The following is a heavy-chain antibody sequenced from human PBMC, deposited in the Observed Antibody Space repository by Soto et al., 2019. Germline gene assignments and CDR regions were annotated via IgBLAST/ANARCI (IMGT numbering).Heavy chain of an antibody. CDR3: ATISDRGIAAALDF. V-gene: IGHV3-23*01. J-gene: IGHJ4*02. Sequence: EVQLLESGGGLVQPGGFLRTLWSSPTIHFYQQCQRWVRQAPGEGLEWGSAISGSGGTTYYAEAVKGRFSISRDNSKNTLYLQLNSLRVEDTAIYYCATISDRGIAAALDFWGQGTLVTVSS. CDR1: IHFYQQC. D-gene: IGHD6-13*01. CDR2: ISGSGGTT.